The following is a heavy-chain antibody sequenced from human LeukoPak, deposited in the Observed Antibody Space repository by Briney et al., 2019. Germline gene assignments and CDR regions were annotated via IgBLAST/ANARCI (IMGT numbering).Heavy chain of an antibody. Sequence: PGGSLRLSCAASGFTFSNSGMHWVRQAPGKGLEWVAVIRYDGTNANYADSVRGRFTISRDNSNNTLYLQMNSLRAEDTAVYYCASPGGSGSYQLDYWGQGTLVTVSS. D-gene: IGHD3-10*01. CDR2: IRYDGTNA. CDR1: GFTFSNSG. CDR3: ASPGGSGSYQLDY. V-gene: IGHV3-33*01. J-gene: IGHJ4*02.